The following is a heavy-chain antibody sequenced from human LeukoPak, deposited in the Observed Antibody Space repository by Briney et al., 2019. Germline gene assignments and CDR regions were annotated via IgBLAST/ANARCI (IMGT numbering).Heavy chain of an antibody. CDR2: INPNSGGT. J-gene: IGHJ5*02. CDR3: ARARTPLLRYFDWLYWFDP. D-gene: IGHD3-9*01. V-gene: IGHV1-2*02. Sequence: ASVKVSCKASGYTFTGYYMHWVRQAPGQGLEWMGWINPNSGGTNYAQKFQGRVTMTRDTSISTAYMELSRLRSDDTAVYYCARARTPLLRYFDWLYWFDPWGQGTLVTVSS. CDR1: GYTFTGYY.